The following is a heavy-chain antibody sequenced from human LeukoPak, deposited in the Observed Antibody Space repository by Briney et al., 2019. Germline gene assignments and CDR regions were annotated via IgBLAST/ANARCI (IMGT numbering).Heavy chain of an antibody. CDR3: ARDRQSNYDFPRRGEFDP. J-gene: IGHJ5*02. CDR2: IYHSGST. D-gene: IGHD3-3*01. V-gene: IGHV4-30-2*01. CDR1: GGSISSGGYY. Sequence: SQTLSLTCTVSGGSISSGGYYWSWIRQPPGKGLEWIGYIYHSGSTYYNPSLKSRVTISVDRSKNQFSLKLSSVTAADTAVYYCARDRQSNYDFPRRGEFDPWGQGTLVTVSS.